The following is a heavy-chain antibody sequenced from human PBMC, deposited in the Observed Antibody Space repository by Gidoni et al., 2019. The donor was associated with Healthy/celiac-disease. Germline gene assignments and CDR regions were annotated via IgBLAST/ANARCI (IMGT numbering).Heavy chain of an antibody. CDR3: ARAIKRGFWSGYPDY. J-gene: IGHJ4*02. CDR2: IYPGDSDT. D-gene: IGHD3-3*01. V-gene: IGHV5-51*01. Sequence: MGIIYPGDSDTRYSPSFQGQVTISADKSISTAYLQWSSLKASDTAMYYCARAIKRGFWSGYPDYWGQGTLVTVSS.